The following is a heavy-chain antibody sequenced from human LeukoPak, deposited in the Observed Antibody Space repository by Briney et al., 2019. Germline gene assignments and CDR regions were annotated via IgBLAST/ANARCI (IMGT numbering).Heavy chain of an antibody. D-gene: IGHD3-10*01. CDR2: IKEDGSVK. Sequence: GGSLRLSCAASGFTFSSHWMTWVRQAPGKGPEWVANIKEDGSVKTYVDSVKGRFTISRDNARNSLSLQMNSLRAEYTAGYYCSRDLEHSGNFYRPSYDYWGQGILVTVSS. V-gene: IGHV3-7*01. J-gene: IGHJ4*02. CDR1: GFTFSSHW. CDR3: SRDLEHSGNFYRPSYDY.